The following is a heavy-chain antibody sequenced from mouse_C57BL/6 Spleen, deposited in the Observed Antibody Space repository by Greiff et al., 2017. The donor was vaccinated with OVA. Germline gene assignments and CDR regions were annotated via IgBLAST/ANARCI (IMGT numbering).Heavy chain of an antibody. Sequence: DVKLVESEGGLVQPGSSMKLSCTASGFTFSDYYMAWVRQVPEKGLEWVANINYDGSSTYYLDSLKSRFIISRDNAKNILYLQMSSLKSEDTATYYCARGGDYDYAMDYWGQGTSVTVSS. V-gene: IGHV5-16*01. J-gene: IGHJ4*01. D-gene: IGHD2-4*01. CDR2: INYDGSST. CDR1: GFTFSDYY. CDR3: ARGGDYDYAMDY.